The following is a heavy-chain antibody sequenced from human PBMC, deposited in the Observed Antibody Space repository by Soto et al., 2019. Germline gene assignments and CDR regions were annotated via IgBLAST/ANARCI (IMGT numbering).Heavy chain of an antibody. CDR1: GFTFSSYA. D-gene: IGHD6-13*01. CDR2: ISGSGGST. J-gene: IGHJ4*02. Sequence: GGSLRLSCAASGFTFSSYAMSWVRQAPGKGLEWVSAISGSGGSTYYADSVKGRFTISRDNSKNTLYLQMNSLRAEDTAVYYCATSHRGRLLAAAGDYWGQGTLVTVSS. V-gene: IGHV3-23*01. CDR3: ATSHRGRLLAAAGDY.